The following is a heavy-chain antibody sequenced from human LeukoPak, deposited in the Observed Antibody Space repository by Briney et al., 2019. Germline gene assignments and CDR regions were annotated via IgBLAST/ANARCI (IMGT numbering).Heavy chain of an antibody. J-gene: IGHJ2*01. Sequence: PSETLSLTCSVSGDFISGYYWSWIRQSPGKGLDYIGYVYYSGKTNYNPSLRSRVTMSVGTSKNQFSLNLTSVTAADTAVYYCARVRWPGIAASGTRASWFFDLWGRGTLVTVSS. CDR3: ARVRWPGIAASGTRASWFFDL. V-gene: IGHV4-59*01. CDR2: VYYSGKT. CDR1: GDFISGYY. D-gene: IGHD6-13*01.